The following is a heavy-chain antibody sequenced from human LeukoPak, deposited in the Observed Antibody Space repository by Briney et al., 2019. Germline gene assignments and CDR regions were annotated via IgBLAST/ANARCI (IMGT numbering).Heavy chain of an antibody. CDR2: INPNSGDT. CDR3: ARDWLLRYSEGGFDS. Sequence: RASVKVSCKASGYTFTGYYMHWVRQAPGQGLEWMGWINPNSGDTNYAQKFQGRVTMARDTSITTAYMELSRLRSDDTAVYYCARDWLLRYSEGGFDSWGQGTLVTVSS. D-gene: IGHD3-9*01. J-gene: IGHJ4*02. CDR1: GYTFTGYY. V-gene: IGHV1-2*02.